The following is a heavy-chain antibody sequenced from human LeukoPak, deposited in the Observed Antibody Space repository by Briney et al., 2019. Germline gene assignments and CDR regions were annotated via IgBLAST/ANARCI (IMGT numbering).Heavy chain of an antibody. J-gene: IGHJ4*02. Sequence: SETLSPTCTVSGGSMSSYYWSWIRQPPGKGLEWIGYIYTSGSTNYNPSLKSRVTISVDTSKNQFSLKLSSVTAADTAVYYCARLAYSSSWYYFDYWGQGTLVTVSS. V-gene: IGHV4-4*09. CDR3: ARLAYSSSWYYFDY. D-gene: IGHD6-13*01. CDR2: IYTSGST. CDR1: GGSMSSYY.